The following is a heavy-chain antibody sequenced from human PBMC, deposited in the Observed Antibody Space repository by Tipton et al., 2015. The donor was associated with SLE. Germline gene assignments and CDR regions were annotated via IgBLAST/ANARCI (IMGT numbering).Heavy chain of an antibody. Sequence: TLSLTCTVSGGSISSYYWSWIRQPPGKGLEWIGYIYNSGNTNYNPSLKSRVTISVDTSKNQFSLKLSSVTAADTAVYYCARTPDYYDSSGYFDYWGQGTLVTVSS. CDR2: IYNSGNT. J-gene: IGHJ4*02. V-gene: IGHV4-59*01. D-gene: IGHD3-22*01. CDR3: ARTPDYYDSSGYFDY. CDR1: GGSISSYY.